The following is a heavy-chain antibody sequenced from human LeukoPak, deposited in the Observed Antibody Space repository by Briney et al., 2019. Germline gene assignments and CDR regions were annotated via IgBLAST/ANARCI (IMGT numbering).Heavy chain of an antibody. CDR2: ISSSSSYI. D-gene: IGHD6-13*01. Sequence: GGSLRLSCAASGFTFSSYSMNWVRQAPGKGLGWVSSISSSSSYIYYADSVKGRFTISRDNAKNSLYLQMNSLRAEDTAVYYCASLEYSSSWSYYGMDVWGQGTTVTVSS. V-gene: IGHV3-21*01. CDR3: ASLEYSSSWSYYGMDV. J-gene: IGHJ6*02. CDR1: GFTFSSYS.